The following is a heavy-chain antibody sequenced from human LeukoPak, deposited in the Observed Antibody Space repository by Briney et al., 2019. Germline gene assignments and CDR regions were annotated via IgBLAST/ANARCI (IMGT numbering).Heavy chain of an antibody. CDR3: ASSVISAGRYFDY. J-gene: IGHJ4*02. D-gene: IGHD6-19*01. V-gene: IGHV4-61*02. CDR1: GGSISSGSYY. Sequence: PSETLSLTCTVSGGSISSGSYYWSWIRQPAGKGLEWIGRIYTSGSTNYNPSLKSRVTISVDTSNNQFSLKLSSVTAADTAVYYCASSVISAGRYFDYWGQGTLVTVSS. CDR2: IYTSGST.